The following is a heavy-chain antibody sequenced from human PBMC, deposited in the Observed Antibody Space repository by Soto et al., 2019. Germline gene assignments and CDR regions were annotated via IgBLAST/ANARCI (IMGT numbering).Heavy chain of an antibody. CDR2: ISSSSSYI. J-gene: IGHJ4*02. CDR3: ASELITIFGVVIMGTDY. V-gene: IGHV3-21*01. Sequence: GGSLRLSCAASGFTFSSYSMNWVRQAPGKGLEWVSSISSSSSYIYYADSVKGRFTISRDNAKNSLYLQMNSLRAEDTAVYYCASELITIFGVVIMGTDYWGQGTLVTVSS. D-gene: IGHD3-3*01. CDR1: GFTFSSYS.